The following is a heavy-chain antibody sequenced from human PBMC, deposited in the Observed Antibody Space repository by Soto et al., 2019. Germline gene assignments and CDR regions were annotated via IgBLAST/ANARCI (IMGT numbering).Heavy chain of an antibody. D-gene: IGHD6-19*01. Sequence: PSETLSLTCTVSGGSISSYYWSWIRQPPGKGLEWIGYIYYSGSTNYNPSLKSRVTISVDTSKNQFSLKLSSVTAADTAVYYCARNNYPYSGWYDYYYYYGMDVWGQGTTVTVSS. CDR1: GGSISSYY. CDR2: IYYSGST. CDR3: ARNNYPYSGWYDYYYYYGMDV. J-gene: IGHJ6*02. V-gene: IGHV4-59*01.